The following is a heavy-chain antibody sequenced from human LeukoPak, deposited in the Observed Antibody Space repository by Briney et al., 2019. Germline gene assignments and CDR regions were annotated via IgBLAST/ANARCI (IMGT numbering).Heavy chain of an antibody. CDR3: ARHDYNFEY. D-gene: IGHD5-24*01. CDR1: GFTSSIYW. CDR2: IKKDGSEI. V-gene: IGHV3-7*01. J-gene: IGHJ4*02. Sequence: GGSLRLSCAASGFTSSIYWISWVRQAPGKGLEWVANIKKDGSEIYYVDSVKGRFTISRDNAKNSLYLQMNSLRADDTAVYYCARHDYNFEYWGQGTLVTVSS.